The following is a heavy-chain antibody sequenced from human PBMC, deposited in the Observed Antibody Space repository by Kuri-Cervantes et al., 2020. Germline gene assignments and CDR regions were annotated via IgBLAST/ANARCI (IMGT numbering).Heavy chain of an antibody. CDR2: INHSGST. D-gene: IGHD3-10*01. Sequence: SETLSLTCAVYGGSFSGYYWSWIRQPPGKGLEWIGEINHSGSTNYNPSLKSRVTISVDTSKNQFSLKLSSVIAADTAVYYCARGEGYYYYAGKWFDPWGQGTLVTVSS. CDR1: GGSFSGYY. J-gene: IGHJ5*02. CDR3: ARGEGYYYYAGKWFDP. V-gene: IGHV4-34*01.